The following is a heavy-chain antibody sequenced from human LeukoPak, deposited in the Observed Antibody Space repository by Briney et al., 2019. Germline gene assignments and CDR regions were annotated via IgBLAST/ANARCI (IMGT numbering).Heavy chain of an antibody. Sequence: SETLSLTCTVSGGSISSHYWTWIRQTPGKGLEWIGYTYYSGSTNYNPSLKSRVTISVDTSKNQFSLKLSSVTAADTAVYYCARDPLGYSSSSGYYYYGMDVWGQGTTVTVSS. D-gene: IGHD6-6*01. CDR2: TYYSGST. V-gene: IGHV4-59*11. CDR3: ARDPLGYSSSSGYYYYGMDV. CDR1: GGSISSHY. J-gene: IGHJ6*02.